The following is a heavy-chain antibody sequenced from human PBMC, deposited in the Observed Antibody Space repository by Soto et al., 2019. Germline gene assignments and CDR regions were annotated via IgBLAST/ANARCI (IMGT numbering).Heavy chain of an antibody. CDR2: IYYSGST. D-gene: IGHD2-2*01. Sequence: SETLSLTCTVSGGYISSYYWTWIRQPPGKGLEWIGYIYYSGSTNYNPSLKSRVTMSIDTSKNQFSLKLSSVTAADTAVYYCARAFGSTMPSLFWGQGTLVTSPQ. CDR3: ARAFGSTMPSLF. J-gene: IGHJ4*02. V-gene: IGHV4-59*01. CDR1: GGYISSYY.